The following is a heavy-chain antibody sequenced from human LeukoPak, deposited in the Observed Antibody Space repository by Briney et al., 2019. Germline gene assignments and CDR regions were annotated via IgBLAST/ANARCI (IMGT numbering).Heavy chain of an antibody. Sequence: QTGGSLRLSCAASGFTFSSYAMHWVRQAPGKGLEWVAVISYDGSNKYYADSVKGRFTISRDNSKNTLYLQMNSLRAEDTAVYYCASLYYYDSSGYYYFDAFDIWGQGTMVTVSS. CDR1: GFTFSSYA. D-gene: IGHD3-22*01. CDR3: ASLYYYDSSGYYYFDAFDI. CDR2: ISYDGSNK. V-gene: IGHV3-30-3*01. J-gene: IGHJ3*02.